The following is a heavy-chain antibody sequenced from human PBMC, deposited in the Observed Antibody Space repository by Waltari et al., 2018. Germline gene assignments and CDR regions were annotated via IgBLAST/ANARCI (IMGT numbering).Heavy chain of an antibody. CDR3: ARDPSRRADY. V-gene: IGHV3-7*01. J-gene: IGHJ4*02. Sequence: EVQLVESGGGLVQPGGSLRLSCVGSGFTLRNYWMHWVRQAPGKGLEWWATINADAIVKDYVDFGKGRFTISRDNAKNSLFLQMDSLRAEDTAIYYCARDPSRRADYWGQGTLVTVSS. CDR1: GFTLRNYW. CDR2: INADAIVK.